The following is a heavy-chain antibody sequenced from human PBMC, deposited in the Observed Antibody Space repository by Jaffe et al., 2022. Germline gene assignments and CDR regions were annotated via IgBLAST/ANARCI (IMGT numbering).Heavy chain of an antibody. J-gene: IGHJ6*03. CDR1: GGSISSGSYY. D-gene: IGHD4-17*01. CDR3: ARERRDEDYGDFYYYYYMDV. CDR2: IYTSGST. V-gene: IGHV4-61*02. Sequence: QVQLQESGPGLVKPSQTLSLTCTVSGGSISSGSYYWSWIRQPAGKGLEWIGRIYTSGSTNYNPSLKSRVTISVDTSKNQFSLKLSSVTAADTAVYYCARERRDEDYGDFYYYYYMDVWGKGTTVTVSS.